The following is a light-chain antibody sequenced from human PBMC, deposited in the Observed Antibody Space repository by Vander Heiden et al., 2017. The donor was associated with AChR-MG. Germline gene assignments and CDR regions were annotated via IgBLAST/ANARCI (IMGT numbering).Light chain of an antibody. Sequence: AIRITQSPSSLSASTGDRVTITCRASQGISSYLAWYQQKPGKAPKLLIYAASTLQSGVPSRFSGSGSGTDFTLTISCLQSEDFATYYCQQYYSYPYATFGGGTKVEIK. CDR2: AAS. CDR1: QGISSY. J-gene: IGKJ4*01. CDR3: QQYYSYPYAT. V-gene: IGKV1-8*01.